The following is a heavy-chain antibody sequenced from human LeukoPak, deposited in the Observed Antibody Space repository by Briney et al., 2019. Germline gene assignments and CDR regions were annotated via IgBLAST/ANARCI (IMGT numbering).Heavy chain of an antibody. CDR3: ARDRESSSWFDY. Sequence: PGGSLRLSCAAFGFTFSTYSMNWVRQAPGKGLEWVSSISSSSSYIYYADSVKGRFTISRDNAKNSLYLQMNSLRAEDTAVYYCARDRESSSWFDYWGQGTLVAVSS. CDR2: ISSSSSYI. V-gene: IGHV3-21*01. D-gene: IGHD6-13*01. J-gene: IGHJ4*02. CDR1: GFTFSTYS.